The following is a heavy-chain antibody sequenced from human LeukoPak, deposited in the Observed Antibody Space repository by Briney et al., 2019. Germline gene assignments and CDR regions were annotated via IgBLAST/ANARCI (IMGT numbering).Heavy chain of an antibody. CDR1: GGTFSSYA. CDR3: AREDVVVVAATIQYFQH. D-gene: IGHD2-15*01. CDR2: IIPIFGTA. Sequence: SVKVSCKASGGTFSSYAISWVRQAPGQGLEWMGGIIPIFGTANYAQKFQGRVTITADKSTSTAYMELSSLRSEDTAVYYCAREDVVVVAATIQYFQHWGQGTLVTVSS. J-gene: IGHJ1*01. V-gene: IGHV1-69*06.